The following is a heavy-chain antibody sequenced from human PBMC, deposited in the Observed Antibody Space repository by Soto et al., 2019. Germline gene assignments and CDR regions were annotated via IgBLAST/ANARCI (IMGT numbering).Heavy chain of an antibody. CDR2: ISYDGNSE. CDR1: GITFSKYD. D-gene: IGHD4-17*01. Sequence: QVQLVESGGGVVQAGGSLRLSCAVSGITFSKYDMHWVRQAPGKGLEWVAVISYDGNSEFYAASVTGRFAISRDNSKNTLYLQMNSLRVDDTAVYYCAKDRDYGGVASYFDYWGRGTLVSVSS. V-gene: IGHV3-30*18. CDR3: AKDRDYGGVASYFDY. J-gene: IGHJ4*02.